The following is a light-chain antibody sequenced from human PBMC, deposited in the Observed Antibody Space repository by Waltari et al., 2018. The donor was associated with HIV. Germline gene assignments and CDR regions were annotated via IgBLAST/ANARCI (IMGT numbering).Light chain of an antibody. J-gene: IGLJ3*02. CDR3: ASYTANHTVM. CDR1: DSDFGFYNF. CDR2: EVD. Sequence: SALTQPASVSGFPGQSITISCTGADSDFGFYNFVSWYQQHPGKVPKVILYEVDRRASGVSDRCSGSKSGNTASLTISGLQTEDEADYYCASYTANHTVMFGGGTKVTVL. V-gene: IGLV2-14*01.